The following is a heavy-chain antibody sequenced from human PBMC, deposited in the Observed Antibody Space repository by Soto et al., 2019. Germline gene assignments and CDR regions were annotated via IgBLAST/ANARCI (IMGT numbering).Heavy chain of an antibody. CDR1: GFTFSSYA. V-gene: IGHV3-23*01. CDR3: ATDGDGSYYGGNFEIDP. CDR2: ISGSGGSK. D-gene: IGHD3-22*01. Sequence: PGGSLRLSCAASGFTFSSYAMSWVRQAPGKGLEWVSAISGSGGSKYYADSVKGRFTISRDNSKNTLYLQMNSLRAEDTAVYYCATDGDGSYYGGNFEIDPWGQGTLVTVSS. J-gene: IGHJ5*01.